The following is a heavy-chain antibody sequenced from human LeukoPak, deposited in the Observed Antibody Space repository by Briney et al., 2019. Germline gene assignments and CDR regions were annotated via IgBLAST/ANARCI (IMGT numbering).Heavy chain of an antibody. CDR2: INPNSGGT. V-gene: IGHV1-2*02. Sequence: SVKVSCKASGYTFTASHMHWVRQTPGEGLEWIGWINPNSGGTNYAQKIQGRVTMTRDTSISTAYVELSRLRSDDTAVYYCARGRNANNGNYSDSASFGYWGQGTLVTVSS. D-gene: IGHD1-7*01. CDR1: GYTFTASH. J-gene: IGHJ4*02. CDR3: ARGRNANNGNYSDSASFGY.